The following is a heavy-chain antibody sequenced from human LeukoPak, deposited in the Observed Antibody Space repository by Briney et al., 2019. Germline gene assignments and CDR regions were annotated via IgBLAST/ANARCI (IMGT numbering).Heavy chain of an antibody. CDR1: GFTFGDYA. V-gene: IGHV3-49*04. CDR3: TRGERWLPYYFDY. D-gene: IGHD5-24*01. Sequence: GGSLRLSRTASGFTFGDYAMSWVREAPGKGLEWVGFIRNKAYGGTTEYAASVKGRFTISRDDSKSIAYLQMNSLKTEDTAVYYCTRGERWLPYYFDYWGQGTLVTVSS. CDR2: IRNKAYGGTT. J-gene: IGHJ4*02.